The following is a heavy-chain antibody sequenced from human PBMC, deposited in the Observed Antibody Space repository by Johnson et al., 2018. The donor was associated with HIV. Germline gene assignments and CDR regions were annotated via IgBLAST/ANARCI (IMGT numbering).Heavy chain of an antibody. D-gene: IGHD3-3*01. Sequence: HVQLVESGGGVVQPGRSLRLSCVASGFTITTYGMHWVRQAPGKGLEWVAVIWYDGNNKYYADSVKGRFTISRDNSKNTLYLQMNNLRAEDTAVYYCAREPAIRGLAVFGVVNSETVDIWGQGTMVTVSS. CDR3: AREPAIRGLAVFGVVNSETVDI. J-gene: IGHJ3*02. V-gene: IGHV3-33*01. CDR2: IWYDGNNK. CDR1: GFTITTYG.